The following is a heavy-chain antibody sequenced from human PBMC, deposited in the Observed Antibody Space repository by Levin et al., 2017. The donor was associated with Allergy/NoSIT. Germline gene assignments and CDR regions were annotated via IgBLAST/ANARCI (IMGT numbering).Heavy chain of an antibody. V-gene: IGHV3-7*01. D-gene: IGHD2-15*01. CDR1: GFTFNNYW. J-gene: IGHJ4*02. CDR2: INDDGSQA. CDR3: TKSGGPWSEGHS. Sequence: GGSLRLSCIASGFTFNNYWMTWVRQAPGKGLEWVANINDDGSQAYYVDSLKGRFTVSRDNAVNTLYLQMNGLRLGDTAVYYCTKSGGPWSEGHSWGQGTLVTVSS.